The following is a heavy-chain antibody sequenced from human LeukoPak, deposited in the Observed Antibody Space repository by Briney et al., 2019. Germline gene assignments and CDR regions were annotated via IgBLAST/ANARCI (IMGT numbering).Heavy chain of an antibody. V-gene: IGHV4-59*01. Sequence: SETLSLTGSGSGGSISGYYWRWIRQAPGKGLEWIGYLSYSGSTNYNPSLKSRVTITIDTSNNQFSLQLSSRTAATTALYYWARPSVVVPAAHMGGWIDPWCQGTLVTVSS. CDR1: GGSISGYY. CDR2: LSYSGST. J-gene: IGHJ5*02. CDR3: ARPSVVVPAAHMGGWIDP. D-gene: IGHD2-2*01.